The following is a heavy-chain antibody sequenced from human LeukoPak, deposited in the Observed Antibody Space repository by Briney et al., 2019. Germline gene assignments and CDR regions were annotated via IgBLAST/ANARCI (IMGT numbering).Heavy chain of an antibody. Sequence: KSSETLSLTCAVYGGSFSGYYWSWIRQPPGKGLEWIGEINHSGSTNYNPSLKSRVTISVGTSKNQFSLKLSSVTAADTAVYYCARGLVNRGGADYWGQGTLVTVSS. CDR2: INHSGST. D-gene: IGHD1-14*01. J-gene: IGHJ4*02. CDR3: ARGLVNRGGADY. CDR1: GGSFSGYY. V-gene: IGHV4-34*01.